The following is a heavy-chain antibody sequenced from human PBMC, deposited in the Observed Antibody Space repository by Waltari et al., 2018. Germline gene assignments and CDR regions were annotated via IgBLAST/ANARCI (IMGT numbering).Heavy chain of an antibody. CDR1: GFNFSSSW. V-gene: IGHV3-74*01. Sequence: EVQLVESGGGLVQPGGSLSLSCEASGFNFSSSWMHWFRQVPGKGLESVSRISADGNIKLYVDSVEGRFTTSRDNGKDTLYLQMNDLRAEDTALYFCERSGGYWGQGTLVTVSS. D-gene: IGHD3-10*01. CDR2: ISADGNIK. J-gene: IGHJ4*02. CDR3: ERSGGY.